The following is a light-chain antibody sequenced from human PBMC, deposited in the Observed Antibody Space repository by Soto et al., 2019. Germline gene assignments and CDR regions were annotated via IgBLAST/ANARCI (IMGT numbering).Light chain of an antibody. CDR3: QQANSIPLT. Sequence: DIQMTQSPPSGSASVGHRLTITCRASQGIRRWLAWYHKKTAKAPKLLIYAASSLQSGGPSRLRGSGDGTDFTITIISRQQEDFATDYCQQANSIPLTFGGGTKVDIK. J-gene: IGKJ4*01. CDR2: AAS. V-gene: IGKV1-12*01. CDR1: QGIRRW.